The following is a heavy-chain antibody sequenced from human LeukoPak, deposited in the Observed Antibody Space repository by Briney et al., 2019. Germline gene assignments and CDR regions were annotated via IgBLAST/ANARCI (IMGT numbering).Heavy chain of an antibody. CDR3: ARHGDYYDSSGYYPNYFDY. CDR2: IYTSGST. CDR1: GGSISSYS. J-gene: IGHJ4*02. Sequence: PSETLSLSCTVSGGSISSYSWSWIRQPPGKRLEWIGYIYTSGSTNYNPSHQNRVTISVDTSKNQFSLKLSSVTAADTAVYYCARHGDYYDSSGYYPNYFDYWGQGTLVTVSS. D-gene: IGHD3-22*01. V-gene: IGHV4-4*09.